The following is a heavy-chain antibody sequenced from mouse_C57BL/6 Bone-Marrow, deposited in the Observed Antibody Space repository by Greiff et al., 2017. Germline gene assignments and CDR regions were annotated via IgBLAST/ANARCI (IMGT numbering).Heavy chain of an antibody. D-gene: IGHD2-3*01. CDR1: GFTFTSYW. CDR2: IYPGSGST. V-gene: IGHV1-55*01. CDR3: AREGDGYYVYFDY. J-gene: IGHJ2*01. Sequence: QVHVKQPGAELVKPGASVKMSCKASGFTFTSYWITWVKQRPGQGLEWIGDIYPGSGSTNYAEKFKSKATLTVDTSSSTAYMQLSSLTSEDSAVYSCAREGDGYYVYFDYWGQGTTLTVSS.